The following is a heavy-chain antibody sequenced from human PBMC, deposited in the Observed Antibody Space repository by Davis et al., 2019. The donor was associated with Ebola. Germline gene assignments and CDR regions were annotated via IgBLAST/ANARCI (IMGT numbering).Heavy chain of an antibody. CDR3: ARGWLRGGMDV. D-gene: IGHD5-18*01. Sequence: HSQTLSLTCSISGDSVSSAGWNWIRQSPSRGLEWLGRTYYSSKWYNDYAVSVKSRIIINPDTSKNQFTLQLTSVTPEDTALYYCARGWLRGGMDVWGEGTTVTV. CDR1: GDSVSSAG. CDR2: TYYSSKWYN. J-gene: IGHJ6*02. V-gene: IGHV6-1*01.